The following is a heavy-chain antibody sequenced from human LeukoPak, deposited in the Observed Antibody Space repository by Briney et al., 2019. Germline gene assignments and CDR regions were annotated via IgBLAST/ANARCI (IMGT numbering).Heavy chain of an antibody. CDR2: IYYSGST. V-gene: IGHV4-59*01. CDR1: GGSISSYY. Sequence: SETLSLTCTVSGGSISSYYWSWIRQPPGKGLGWIGYIYYSGSTNYNPSLKSRVTISVDTSKNQFSLKLSSVTAADTAVYYCARAMMYDFWSGYPYGMDVWGQGTTVTVSS. J-gene: IGHJ6*02. D-gene: IGHD3-3*01. CDR3: ARAMMYDFWSGYPYGMDV.